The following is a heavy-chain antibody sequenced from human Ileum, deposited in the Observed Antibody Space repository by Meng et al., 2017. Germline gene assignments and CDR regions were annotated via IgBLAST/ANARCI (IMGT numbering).Heavy chain of an antibody. D-gene: IGHD4-23*01. J-gene: IGHJ3*01. CDR1: GFTFDDYT. CDR2: ISWNRGSF. Sequence: SLKISCTVSGFTFDDYTMHWVRQRPGKGLVWVSGISWNRGSFYYADSVKGRVTVSRDNAKHSLYLQTNSLRSEDTALYFCAKDITRYGGNIHVSPANAFDFWGQGTMVTVSS. CDR3: AKDITRYGGNIHVSPANAFDF. V-gene: IGHV3-9*01.